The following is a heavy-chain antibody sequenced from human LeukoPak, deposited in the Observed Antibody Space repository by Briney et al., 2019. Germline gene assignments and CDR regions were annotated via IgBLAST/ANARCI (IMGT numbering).Heavy chain of an antibody. J-gene: IGHJ4*02. D-gene: IGHD3/OR15-3a*01. CDR1: GGSISSSNSY. CDR2: ICYSGNT. CDR3: ARQTGSGLFILP. Sequence: SETLSLTCSVSGGSISSSNSYWGWIRQPPGKGLEWIGSICYSGNTYYNASLKSQVSISIGTSKNQFSLRLTSVTAADTAVYYCARQTGSGLFILPGGQGTLVTVSS. V-gene: IGHV4-39*01.